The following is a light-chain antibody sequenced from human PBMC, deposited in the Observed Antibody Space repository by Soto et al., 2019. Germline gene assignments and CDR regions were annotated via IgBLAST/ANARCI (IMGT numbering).Light chain of an antibody. CDR3: SSYTSSSSYV. CDR1: SSDVGGYKY. J-gene: IGLJ1*01. Sequence: QSALTKPASVAGSPGKAIAISCTGTSSDVGGYKYVSWYQQHPGKAPKLWIYDVSNRPSGVSDRFSGSKSGNTASLTISGLQSEDEADYYCSSYTSSSSYVFGTGTKVTVL. CDR2: DVS. V-gene: IGLV2-14*01.